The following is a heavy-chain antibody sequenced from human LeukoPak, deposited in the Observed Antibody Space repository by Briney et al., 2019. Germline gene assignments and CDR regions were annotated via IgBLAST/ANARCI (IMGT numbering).Heavy chain of an antibody. CDR3: ARDGPLEGSYDAFDI. J-gene: IGHJ3*02. CDR1: GFTFDEYG. CDR2: INWIGGST. D-gene: IGHD3-10*01. V-gene: IGHV3-20*04. Sequence: GGSLRLSCAASGFTFDEYGMSWVGQAPAKGLEWVSGINWIGGSTGYADSVKGRFTVSRDNAKNSLYLQMNSLKSEDTAFYYFARDGPLEGSYDAFDIWGQGTMVTVSS.